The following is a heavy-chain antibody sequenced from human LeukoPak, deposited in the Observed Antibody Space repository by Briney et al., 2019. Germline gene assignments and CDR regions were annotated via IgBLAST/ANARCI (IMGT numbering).Heavy chain of an antibody. CDR3: AKDRAAAAATGYFQH. Sequence: GGSLRLSCAASGFTFSSYAMHWVRQAPGKGLEWVAVISYDGSNKYYADSVKGRFTISRDNSKNTLYLQMNSLRAEDTAVYYCAKDRAAAAATGYFQHWGQGTLVTVSS. CDR2: ISYDGSNK. J-gene: IGHJ1*01. V-gene: IGHV3-30-3*01. CDR1: GFTFSSYA. D-gene: IGHD6-13*01.